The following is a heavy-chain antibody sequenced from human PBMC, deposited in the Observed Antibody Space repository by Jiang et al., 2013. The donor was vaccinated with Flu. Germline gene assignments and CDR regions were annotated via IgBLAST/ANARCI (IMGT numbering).Heavy chain of an antibody. CDR2: ISYDGSNK. J-gene: IGHJ4*02. V-gene: IGHV3-30*03. CDR3: ASWDSITTVVTQIDY. D-gene: IGHD4-23*01. CDR1: GFTFSSYG. Sequence: AASGFTFSSYGMHWVRQAPGKGLEWVAVISYDGSNKYYADSVKGRFTISRDNSKNTLYLQMNSLRAEDTAVYYCASWDSITTVVTQIDYWGQGTLVTVSS.